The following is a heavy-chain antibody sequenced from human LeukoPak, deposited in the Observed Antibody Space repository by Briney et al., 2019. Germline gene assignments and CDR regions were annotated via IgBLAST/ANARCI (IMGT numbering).Heavy chain of an antibody. D-gene: IGHD6-6*01. CDR2: IIPIFGTA. J-gene: IGHJ3*02. V-gene: IGHV1-69*05. CDR1: GGTFSSYA. CDR3: ARYSSSSGLGAFDI. Sequence: AASVKVSRKASGGTFSSYAISWVRQAPGQGLEWMGGIIPIFGTANYAQKFQGRVTITTDESTSTAYMELSSLRSEDTAVYYCARYSSSSGLGAFDIWGQGTMVTVSS.